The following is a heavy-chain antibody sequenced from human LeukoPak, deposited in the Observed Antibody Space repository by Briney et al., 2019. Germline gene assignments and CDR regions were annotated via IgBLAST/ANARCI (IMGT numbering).Heavy chain of an antibody. V-gene: IGHV3-21*01. CDR1: GFTFSSYS. J-gene: IGHJ4*02. CDR3: ARDRRSGYSSGWPRFDY. D-gene: IGHD6-19*01. Sequence: GGSLRLSYAASGFTFSSYSMNWVRQAPGKGLEWVSSISSSSSYIYYADSVKGRFTISRDNAKNSLYLQMNSLRAEDTAVYYCARDRRSGYSSGWPRFDYWGQGTLVTVSS. CDR2: ISSSSSYI.